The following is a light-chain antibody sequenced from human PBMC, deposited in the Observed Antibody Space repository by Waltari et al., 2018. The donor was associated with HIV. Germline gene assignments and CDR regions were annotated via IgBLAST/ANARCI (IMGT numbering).Light chain of an antibody. CDR1: SSAVGGSKH. J-gene: IGLJ3*02. Sequence: QSALTQPPSASGSPGQSVTISCTGTSSAVGGSKHVSWYQQHPGKAPKLMIYEVNKRPSGVPDRFSGSKSANTASLTVSGLQADDEADYYCNSYAGSNNWVFGGGTKLTVL. V-gene: IGLV2-8*01. CDR2: EVN. CDR3: NSYAGSNNWV.